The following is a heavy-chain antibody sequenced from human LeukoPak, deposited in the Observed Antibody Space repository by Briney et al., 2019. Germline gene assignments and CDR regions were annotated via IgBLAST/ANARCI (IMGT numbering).Heavy chain of an antibody. V-gene: IGHV4-59*01. CDR3: ARDPTTVTKGFDI. Sequence: PETLSLTCTVSGGSLISYYWSWIRQPPGQGLEWIAYIHSSGYTNYNPSLKSRVTISVDTSKNQFSLKLSSVTAADTAVYYCARDPTTVTKGFDIWGQGTMVTVSS. J-gene: IGHJ3*02. CDR2: IHSSGYT. CDR1: GGSLISYY. D-gene: IGHD4-17*01.